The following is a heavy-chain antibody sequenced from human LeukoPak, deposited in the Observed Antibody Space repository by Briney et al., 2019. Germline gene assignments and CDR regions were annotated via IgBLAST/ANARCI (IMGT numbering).Heavy chain of an antibody. CDR1: GYTFTLYG. Sequence: GSVKVSCTASGYTFTLYGISWVRQAPGQGLEWMGWITTCNGNTNYAQNLQGRVSMTTDTSTNTAYMELRSLRSDDTAVYYCARYRSGDVDYWGQGTLVTVSS. D-gene: IGHD6-19*01. CDR3: ARYRSGDVDY. J-gene: IGHJ4*02. V-gene: IGHV1-18*04. CDR2: ITTCNGNT.